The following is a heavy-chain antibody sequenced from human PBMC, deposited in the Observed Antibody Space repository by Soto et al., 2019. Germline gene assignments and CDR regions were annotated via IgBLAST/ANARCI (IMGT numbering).Heavy chain of an antibody. CDR2: ISSSSSYI. D-gene: IGHD6-13*01. J-gene: IGHJ4*02. V-gene: IGHV3-21*01. Sequence: KLGGSLRLSCAASGFTFSSYSMNWVRQAPGKGLEWVSSISSSSSYIYYADSVKGRFTISRDNAKNSLYLQMNSLRAEDTAVYYCARDIGGVIAAAGNDYWGQGTLVTVSS. CDR3: ARDIGGVIAAAGNDY. CDR1: GFTFSSYS.